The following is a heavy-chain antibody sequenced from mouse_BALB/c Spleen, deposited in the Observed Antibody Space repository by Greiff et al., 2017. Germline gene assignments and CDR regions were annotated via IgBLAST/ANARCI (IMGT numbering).Heavy chain of an antibody. CDR2: ISSGGSI. D-gene: IGHD2-4*01. V-gene: IGHV5-6-5*01. Sequence: EVKLVESGGGLVKPGGSLKLSCAASGFTFSSYAMSWVRQTPEKRLEWVASISSGGSIYYPDSVKGRFTISRDNARNILYLQMSSLRSEDTAMYYCARGGLRRFAYWGQGTLVTVSA. J-gene: IGHJ3*01. CDR3: ARGGLRRFAY. CDR1: GFTFSSYA.